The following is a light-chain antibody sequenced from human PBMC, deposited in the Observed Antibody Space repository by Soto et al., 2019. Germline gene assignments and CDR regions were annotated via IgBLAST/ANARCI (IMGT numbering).Light chain of an antibody. V-gene: IGLV2-23*02. CDR3: CSYAGSSTYV. Sequence: QSALTQPASVSGSPGQSITISCTGTSSDFGSYNLVSWYQQHPGKAPKLMIYEVSKRPSGVSNRFSGSKSGNTASLTISGLQAEDDADYYCCSYAGSSTYVFGTGTKVTVL. CDR2: EVS. J-gene: IGLJ1*01. CDR1: SSDFGSYNL.